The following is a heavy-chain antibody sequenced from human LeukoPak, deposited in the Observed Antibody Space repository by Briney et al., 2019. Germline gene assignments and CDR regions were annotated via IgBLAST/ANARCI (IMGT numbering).Heavy chain of an antibody. J-gene: IGHJ4*02. D-gene: IGHD6-13*01. CDR1: GFTFSSYD. CDR3: ASARESGLTAAAGSAFDY. Sequence: GGSLRLSCAASGFTFSSYDMHWVRQAPGEGLEWVAVVSYDGSNKNYADSVKGRFTISRDNSRNTLYLQMNSLRAEDTAVYYCASARESGLTAAAGSAFDYWGQGALVTVSS. CDR2: VSYDGSNK. V-gene: IGHV3-30*01.